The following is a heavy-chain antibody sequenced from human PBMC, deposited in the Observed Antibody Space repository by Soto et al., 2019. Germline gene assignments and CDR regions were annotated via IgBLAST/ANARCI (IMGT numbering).Heavy chain of an antibody. J-gene: IGHJ4*02. V-gene: IGHV3-72*01. CDR2: TRNKANSYTT. CDR1: GFTFSDHY. D-gene: IGHD6-19*01. Sequence: EVQLVESGGGLVQPGGSLRLSCAASGFTFSDHYMDWVRQAPGKGLEWVGRTRNKANSYTTEYAASVKGRFTISRDDSKNTLYLQINSLKTEHTSEYYCARARYSSGWYYFDYWGQGTLVTVSS. CDR3: ARARYSSGWYYFDY.